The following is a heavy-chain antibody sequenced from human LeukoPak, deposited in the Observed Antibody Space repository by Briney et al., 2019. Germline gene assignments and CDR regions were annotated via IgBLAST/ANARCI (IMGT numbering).Heavy chain of an antibody. CDR2: IYYSGST. J-gene: IGHJ4*02. V-gene: IGHV4-30-4*01. D-gene: IGHD1-26*01. Sequence: PSETLSLTCTVSGGSISSGDYYWSWIRQPPGKGLEWIRYIYYSGSTYYNPSLKSRVTISVDTSKNQFSLKLSSVTAADTAVYYCAREPLVGGFDYWGQGTLVTVSS. CDR3: AREPLVGGFDY. CDR1: GGSISSGDYY.